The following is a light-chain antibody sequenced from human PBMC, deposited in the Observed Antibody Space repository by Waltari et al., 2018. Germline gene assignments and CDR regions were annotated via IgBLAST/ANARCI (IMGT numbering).Light chain of an antibody. CDR2: WAS. J-gene: IGKJ2*01. Sequence: DIVMTQSPDSLAVSLGERATINCKSSQSVLFSYNNKNYLGWYQQKTGQPPTVLISWASTREAGVPDRFSGGGSGTDFTITISSLQAEDVAVYYCQQCYTFPYTFGQGTKLEI. CDR1: QSVLFSYNNKNY. V-gene: IGKV4-1*01. CDR3: QQCYTFPYT.